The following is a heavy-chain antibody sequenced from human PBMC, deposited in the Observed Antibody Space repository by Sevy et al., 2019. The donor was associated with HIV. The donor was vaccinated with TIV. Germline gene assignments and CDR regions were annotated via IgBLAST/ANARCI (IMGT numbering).Heavy chain of an antibody. Sequence: GESLKISCKGSGYSFADYWIAWVRQMPGKGLEWMGNIYPGDSDTRYSPSFQGQVTISADKSISTAYLQWSSLKASDSAMYYCASTFRELLGLDAFDIWGQWTMVTVSS. CDR3: ASTFRELLGLDAFDI. CDR2: IYPGDSDT. J-gene: IGHJ3*02. D-gene: IGHD3-10*01. V-gene: IGHV5-51*01. CDR1: GYSFADYW.